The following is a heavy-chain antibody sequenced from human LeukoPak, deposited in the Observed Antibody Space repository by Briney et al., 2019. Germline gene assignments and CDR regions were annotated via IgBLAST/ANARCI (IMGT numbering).Heavy chain of an antibody. CDR2: ISSGSSII. CDR3: ARWAQQRHFDY. Sequence: GGSLRLSCAASGLTFSTYSMNWVRQAPGKGLEWVSHISSGSSIIYYADSVKGRFTISRDNAKNSLYLQMNSLRAEDTAVYYCARWAQQRHFDYWGQGTLVTVSS. J-gene: IGHJ4*02. V-gene: IGHV3-48*01. CDR1: GLTFSTYS. D-gene: IGHD6-13*01.